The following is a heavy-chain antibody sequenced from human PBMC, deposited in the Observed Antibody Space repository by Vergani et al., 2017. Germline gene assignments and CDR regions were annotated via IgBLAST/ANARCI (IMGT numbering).Heavy chain of an antibody. CDR2: ISGSGGST. Sequence: EVQLLESGGGLVQPGGSLRLSCAASGFTFSSYAMSWVRQAPGKGLEWVSAISGSGGSTYYADSVKGRFTISRDNSKNTLYLQMNSLRAEDTAVYYCASARGITGTMGGNYWGQGTLVTVSS. D-gene: IGHD1-20*01. J-gene: IGHJ4*02. V-gene: IGHV3-23*01. CDR1: GFTFSSYA. CDR3: ASARGITGTMGGNY.